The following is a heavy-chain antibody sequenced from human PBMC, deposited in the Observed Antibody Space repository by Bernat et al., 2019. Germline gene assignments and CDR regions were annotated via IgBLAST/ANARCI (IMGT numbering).Heavy chain of an antibody. D-gene: IGHD5-24*01. Sequence: EVQLLESGGGLVQPGGSLRLSCAASGFTFSSYAMSWVRQAPGKGLEWVSSISGSGGSTSYADSVRGRFTISRDNSKNTLYLQMNSLRAEDTAVYYCAKDRAVETYYYYGMDVWGQGTTVTVSS. CDR3: AKDRAVETYYYYGMDV. CDR2: ISGSGGST. V-gene: IGHV3-23*01. J-gene: IGHJ6*02. CDR1: GFTFSSYA.